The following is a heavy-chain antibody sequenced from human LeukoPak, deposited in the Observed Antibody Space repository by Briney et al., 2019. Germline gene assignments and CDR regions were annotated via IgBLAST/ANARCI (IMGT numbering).Heavy chain of an antibody. CDR2: IKQDRSEK. CDR1: GLTFSIYW. CDR3: ARGSVPAAMELYYYYGMDV. D-gene: IGHD2-2*01. V-gene: IGHV3-7*05. Sequence: GGSLTLSCAPSGLTFSIYWMRWGRHAPGKGVECVANIKQDRSEKYYVASVKGRFTISRDNAKNSLYLQMNSLRPEDTAVSYCARGSVPAAMELYYYYGMDVWGQGTTVTVSS. J-gene: IGHJ6*02.